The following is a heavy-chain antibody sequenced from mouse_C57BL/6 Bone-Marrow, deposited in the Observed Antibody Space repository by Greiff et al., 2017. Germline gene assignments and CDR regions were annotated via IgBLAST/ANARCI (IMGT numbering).Heavy chain of an antibody. Sequence: EVKLVESGGGLVTPGGSLKLSCAASGFTFSSYTMSWVRQTPEKRLQWVAAISGGGGNPYYPDSVKGRFTISRDNDKNILYLQMSSLRSEDTALYYCSRQVTTVLATRYFDVWGTGTTVTVSS. V-gene: IGHV5-9*01. CDR1: GFTFSSYT. J-gene: IGHJ1*03. CDR3: SRQVTTVLATRYFDV. D-gene: IGHD1-1*01. CDR2: ISGGGGNP.